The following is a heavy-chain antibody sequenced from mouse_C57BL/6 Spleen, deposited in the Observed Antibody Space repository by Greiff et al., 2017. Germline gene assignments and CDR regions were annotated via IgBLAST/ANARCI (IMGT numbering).Heavy chain of an antibody. V-gene: IGHV5-4*01. CDR3: ARDHCYWYFDV. Sequence: EVQLVESGGGLVKPGGSLKLSCAASGFTFSSYAMSWVRQTPEQRLEWVGTISYGGSYTYYPDNVKGRFTISRDNAKNTLYLQMGHVKSEDTAMYYCARDHCYWYFDVWGTGTTVTVSS. J-gene: IGHJ1*03. CDR1: GFTFSSYA. CDR2: ISYGGSYT.